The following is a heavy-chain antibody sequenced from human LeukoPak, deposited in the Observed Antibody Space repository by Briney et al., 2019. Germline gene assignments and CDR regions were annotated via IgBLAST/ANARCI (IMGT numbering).Heavy chain of an antibody. J-gene: IGHJ6*02. CDR2: IYYSGST. CDR1: GGSISSGDYY. Sequence: SETLSLTCTVSGGSISSGDYYWSWIRQPPGKGLEWIGYIYYSGSTCYNPSLKSRVTISVDTSKNQFSLKLSSVTAADTAVYYCAQGQLVPAAMMGYYYYGMDVWGQGTTVIVSS. D-gene: IGHD2-2*01. V-gene: IGHV4-30-4*01. CDR3: AQGQLVPAAMMGYYYYGMDV.